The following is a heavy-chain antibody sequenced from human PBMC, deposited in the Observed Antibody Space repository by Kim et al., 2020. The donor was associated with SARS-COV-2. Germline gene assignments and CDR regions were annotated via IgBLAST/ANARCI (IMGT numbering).Heavy chain of an antibody. CDR3: ARFQASYAVDY. J-gene: IGHJ4*02. CDR1: GFTFSSYA. V-gene: IGHV3-23*01. CDR2: ISGDGNNT. D-gene: IGHD2-2*01. Sequence: GGSLRLSCAASGFTFSSYAMTWVRQAPEKGLEWVSVISGDGNNTNYADSVKGRFTISRDNSKNTLHLQMNGLRAEDTAVYHCARFQASYAVDYWGQGTLVTVSS.